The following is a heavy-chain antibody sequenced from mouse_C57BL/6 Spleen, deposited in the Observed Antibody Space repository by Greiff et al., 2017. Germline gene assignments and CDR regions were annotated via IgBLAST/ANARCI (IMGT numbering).Heavy chain of an antibody. V-gene: IGHV1-69*01. Sequence: QVQLQQPGAELVMPGASVKLSCKASGYTFTSYWMHWVKQRPGQGLEWIGEIDPSDSYTNYNQKFKGKSTLTVDKSSSTAYMQLSSLTSEDSAVXYCARPGSSYYFDYWGQGTTLTVSS. CDR3: ARPGSSYYFDY. CDR1: GYTFTSYW. J-gene: IGHJ2*01. CDR2: IDPSDSYT.